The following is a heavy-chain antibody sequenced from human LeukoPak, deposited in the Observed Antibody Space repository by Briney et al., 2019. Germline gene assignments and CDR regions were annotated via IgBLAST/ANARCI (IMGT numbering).Heavy chain of an antibody. Sequence: PGRSLRLSCAASGFTFDDYAMHWVRQAPGKGLEWVSGISWNSGSIGYADSVKGRFTISGDNAKNSLYLQMNSLRAEDTALYYCAKGRVGIAAAGTDYWGQGTLVTVSS. J-gene: IGHJ4*02. CDR2: ISWNSGSI. D-gene: IGHD6-13*01. CDR3: AKGRVGIAAAGTDY. CDR1: GFTFDDYA. V-gene: IGHV3-9*01.